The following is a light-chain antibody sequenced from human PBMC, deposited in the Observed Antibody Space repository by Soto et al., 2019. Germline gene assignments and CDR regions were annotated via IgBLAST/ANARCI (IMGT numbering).Light chain of an antibody. J-gene: IGKJ1*01. CDR3: QKYNSAPWT. CDR2: AAS. CDR1: QGIGKS. Sequence: DMQMTQSPSSLSASVGDRVTITCRASQGIGKSLVWYQQKLGKVPNLLIYAASTLQSGVPSRFSGSGSGTDFTLTISSLQPEDVATYYCQKYNSAPWTFGQGNKVEI. V-gene: IGKV1-27*01.